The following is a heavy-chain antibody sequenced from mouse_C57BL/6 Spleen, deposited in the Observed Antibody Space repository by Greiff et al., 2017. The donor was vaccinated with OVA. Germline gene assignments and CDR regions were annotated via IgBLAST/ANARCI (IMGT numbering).Heavy chain of an antibody. CDR3: ARGDIYYDSSYWYFDV. J-gene: IGHJ1*03. CDR1: GYTFTSYT. CDR2: INPSSGYT. V-gene: IGHV1-4*01. Sequence: LVESGAELARPGASVKMSCKASGYTFTSYTMHWVKQRPGQGLEWIGYINPSSGYTKYNQKFKDKATLTADKSSSTAYMQLSSLTSEDSAVYYCARGDIYYDSSYWYFDVWGTGTTVTVSS. D-gene: IGHD2-4*01.